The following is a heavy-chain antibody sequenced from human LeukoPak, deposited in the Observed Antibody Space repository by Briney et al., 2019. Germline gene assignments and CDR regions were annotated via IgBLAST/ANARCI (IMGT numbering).Heavy chain of an antibody. CDR3: ARDGGRGDDAFDI. V-gene: IGHV3-21*01. D-gene: IGHD3-16*01. CDR2: ISSSSSYI. J-gene: IGHJ3*02. CDR1: GFTFSSYS. Sequence: GGSLRLSCAASGFTFSSYSMNWVRQAPGKGLEWVSSISSSSSYIYYADSVKGRFTISRDNAKNSLYLQMNSLRAEDTAVYYCARDGGRGDDAFDIWGQGAMVTVSS.